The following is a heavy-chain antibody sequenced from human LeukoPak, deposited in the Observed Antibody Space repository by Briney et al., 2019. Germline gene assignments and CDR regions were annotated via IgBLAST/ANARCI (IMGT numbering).Heavy chain of an antibody. D-gene: IGHD6-19*01. Sequence: PGGSLRLSFAASGFTFDDYGMNWVRQAPGKGLAGVSGFYWNYDSTSYADSVKGRFNISRDNAKNPVYLQMNSLRAEDTALYYCARVVAGTIVGRPTYYSHSMDVWGKGTTVTVYS. CDR1: GFTFDDYG. J-gene: IGHJ6*03. CDR3: ARVVAGTIVGRPTYYSHSMDV. V-gene: IGHV3-20*03. CDR2: FYWNYDST.